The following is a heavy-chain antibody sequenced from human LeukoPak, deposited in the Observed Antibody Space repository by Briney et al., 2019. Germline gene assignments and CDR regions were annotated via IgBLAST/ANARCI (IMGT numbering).Heavy chain of an antibody. V-gene: IGHV3-30*03. D-gene: IGHD4-17*01. CDR3: ARDVGDYDEGDYFDY. J-gene: IGHJ4*02. CDR2: ISYDGSNK. Sequence: PGGPLRLSCAASGFTFSSYGMHWVRQAPGKGLEWVAVISYDGSNKYYADSVKGRFTISRDNSKNTLYLQMNSLRAEDTAVYYCARDVGDYDEGDYFDYWGQGTLVTVSS. CDR1: GFTFSSYG.